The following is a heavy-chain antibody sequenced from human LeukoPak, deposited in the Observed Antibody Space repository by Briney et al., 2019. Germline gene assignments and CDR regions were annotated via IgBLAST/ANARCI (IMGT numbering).Heavy chain of an antibody. J-gene: IGHJ4*02. CDR3: AKRLGYYDSSEGYFDY. V-gene: IGHV3-30*18. D-gene: IGHD3-22*01. CDR2: ISYDGSNK. Sequence: GGSLRLSCAASGFTFGSYAMYWVRQAPGKGLEWVAVISYDGSNKNYADSVKGRFTISRDISKNTLYLQMNSLRAEDTAVYYCAKRLGYYDSSEGYFDYWGQGTLVTVSS. CDR1: GFTFGSYA.